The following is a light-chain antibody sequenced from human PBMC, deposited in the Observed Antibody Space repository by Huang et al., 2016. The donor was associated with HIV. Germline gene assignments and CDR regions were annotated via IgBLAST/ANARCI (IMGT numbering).Light chain of an antibody. CDR1: QDLDNY. CDR2: AAS. V-gene: IGKV1-17*03. J-gene: IGKJ1*01. Sequence: DIQMTQSPSAMSASVGDRVSITCRASQDLDNYLAWFQQKPGNVPKRLVFAASSLQSVVPSRFSGGGCGTEVTLTISSLQPEDFATYYCLQYDYIHTPTFGRGTKVEI. CDR3: LQYDYIHTPT.